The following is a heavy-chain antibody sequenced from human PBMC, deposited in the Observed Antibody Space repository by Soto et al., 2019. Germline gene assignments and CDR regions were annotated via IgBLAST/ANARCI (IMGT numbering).Heavy chain of an antibody. J-gene: IGHJ6*02. Sequence: PGGSLRLSCAASGFTFSNAWMNWVRQAPGKGLEWVGRIKSKTDGGTTDYAAPVKGRFTISRDDSKNTLYLQMNSLKTEDTAVYYCTGSYCSGGSCYSDYYYYYGMDVWGQGTTVTVSS. CDR3: TGSYCSGGSCYSDYYYYYGMDV. V-gene: IGHV3-15*07. CDR2: IKSKTDGGTT. D-gene: IGHD2-15*01. CDR1: GFTFSNAW.